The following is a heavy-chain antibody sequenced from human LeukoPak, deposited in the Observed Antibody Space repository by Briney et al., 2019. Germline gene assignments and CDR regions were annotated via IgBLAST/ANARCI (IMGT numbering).Heavy chain of an antibody. Sequence: GGSLRLSCAASGFTFSSYAMHWVRQAPGKGLEWVAVISYDGSNKYYADSVKGRFTISRDNSKNTLYLQMNSLRAEDTAVFYCARLPAAAGIARGYWGQGTLVTVSS. J-gene: IGHJ4*02. CDR3: ARLPAAAGIARGY. V-gene: IGHV3-30*04. CDR1: GFTFSSYA. D-gene: IGHD6-13*01. CDR2: ISYDGSNK.